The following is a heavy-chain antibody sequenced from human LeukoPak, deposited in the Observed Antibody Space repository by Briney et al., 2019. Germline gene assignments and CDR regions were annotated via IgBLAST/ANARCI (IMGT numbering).Heavy chain of an antibody. CDR2: VHTTTGNT. CDR1: DTLNNYH. D-gene: IGHD1-14*01. CDR3: AREIRNIAEYYFDY. Sequence: SETLSLTCTVDTLNNYHWGWVWQSAGTGPEWIGRVHTTTGNTFTNPSLWGRVSVSVDTARNQFVLKLTSMTAAATAVYHCAREIRNIAEYYFDYWGQGVPVTVSS. J-gene: IGHJ4*02. V-gene: IGHV4-4*07.